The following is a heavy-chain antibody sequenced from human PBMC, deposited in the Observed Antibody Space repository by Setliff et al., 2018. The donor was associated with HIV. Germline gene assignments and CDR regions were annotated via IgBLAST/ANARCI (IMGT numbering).Heavy chain of an antibody. Sequence: SETLSLTCAVYGGSFSGYYWSWIRQPPGKGLEWIGEIIHTGSTNYNPSLKSRVTISVDTSKNQFSLRLSSVTAADTAVYYCARGRSCSGSSCYLVYYYYYGMDVWGHGSTVTV. V-gene: IGHV4-34*01. CDR3: ARGRSCSGSSCYLVYYYYYGMDV. D-gene: IGHD2-2*01. CDR2: IIHTGST. CDR1: GGSFSGYY. J-gene: IGHJ6*02.